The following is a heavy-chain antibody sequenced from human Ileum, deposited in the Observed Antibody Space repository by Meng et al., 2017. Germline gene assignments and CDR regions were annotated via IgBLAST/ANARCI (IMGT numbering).Heavy chain of an antibody. CDR3: ARDHWGSLDY. CDR1: GGPVSTSYYQ. CDR2: AGT. V-gene: IGHV4-61*01. Sequence: QVQLQESGLGLVRPSETLSRTGTVSGGPVSTSYYQWGWIRQPPGKGLEWIGYAGTNYNPSLKSRVTISVDTSKRQFSLKLTSVTAADTAVYYCARDHWGSLDYWGQGILVTVSS. D-gene: IGHD7-27*01. J-gene: IGHJ4*02.